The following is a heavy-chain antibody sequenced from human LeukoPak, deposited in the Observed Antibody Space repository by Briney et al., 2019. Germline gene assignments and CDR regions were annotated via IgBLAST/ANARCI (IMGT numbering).Heavy chain of an antibody. CDR2: IYYSGST. Sequence: SQTLSLTCTVSGASISSYYWSWIRQPPGKGLEWIGYIYYSGSTNYNPSLKSRVTMSVDTSKNQFSLKLSSVTAADTAVYYCAREGGSYYPHYYFHYWGQGTLVTVSS. CDR3: AREGGSYYPHYYFHY. CDR1: GASISSYY. V-gene: IGHV4-59*01. D-gene: IGHD1-26*01. J-gene: IGHJ4*02.